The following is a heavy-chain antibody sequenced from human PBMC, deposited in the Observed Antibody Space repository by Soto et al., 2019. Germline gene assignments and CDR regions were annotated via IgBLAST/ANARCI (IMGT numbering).Heavy chain of an antibody. CDR3: AHRKLGLPFDY. CDR1: GFSLSTSGVG. CDR2: IYWDDDK. J-gene: IGHJ4*02. Sequence: QITLKESGPTLVKPTQTLTLTRTFSGFSLSTSGVGVGWIRQPPGKALEWLGIIYWDDDKRYRSSLKSRLIITKDTSKNQVVLTMTNMDPVDTATYYCAHRKLGLPFDYWGQGTLVTVSS. V-gene: IGHV2-5*02. D-gene: IGHD4-17*01.